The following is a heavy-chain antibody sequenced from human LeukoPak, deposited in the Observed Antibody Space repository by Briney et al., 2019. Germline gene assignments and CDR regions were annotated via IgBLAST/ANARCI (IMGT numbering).Heavy chain of an antibody. D-gene: IGHD3-22*01. Sequence: ASVTVSCKASGYTFTGYYMHWVRQAPGQGLEWMGRINPNSGGTNYAQKFQGRVTMTRDTSISTAYMELSSLRSEDTAVYYCARADSDYYDSSGYPEFDYWGQGTLVTVSS. CDR3: ARADSDYYDSSGYPEFDY. J-gene: IGHJ4*02. CDR1: GYTFTGYY. CDR2: INPNSGGT. V-gene: IGHV1-2*06.